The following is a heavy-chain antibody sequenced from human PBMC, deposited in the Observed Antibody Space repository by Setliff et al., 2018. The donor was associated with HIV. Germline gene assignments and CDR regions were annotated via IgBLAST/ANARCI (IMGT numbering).Heavy chain of an antibody. CDR3: ARDRRYYNFWSGYSPYYFDS. Sequence: GGSLRLSCAASGFTFNTYWMTWVRQAPGKGLEWVANIKQDGSEKYYADSVEGRFTISRDNAKNSLYLHMSSLRGEDTAIYYCARDRRYYNFWSGYSPYYFDSWGQGTLVTVSS. V-gene: IGHV3-7*01. D-gene: IGHD3-3*01. CDR2: IKQDGSEK. J-gene: IGHJ4*02. CDR1: GFTFNTYW.